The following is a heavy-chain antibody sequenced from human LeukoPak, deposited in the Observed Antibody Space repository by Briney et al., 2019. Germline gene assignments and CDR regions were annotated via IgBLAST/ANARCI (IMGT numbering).Heavy chain of an antibody. CDR1: GFTFSNAW. CDR3: AKDRELLGRGGFDY. CDR2: IKSKTDGGTT. D-gene: IGHD1-26*01. J-gene: IGHJ4*02. V-gene: IGHV3-15*01. Sequence: PGGSLRLSCAASGFTFSNAWMSWVRQAPGKGLEWVGRIKSKTDGGTTDYAAPVKGRFTISRDDSKNTLYLQMNSLRAEDTAVYYCAKDRELLGRGGFDYWGQGTLVTVSS.